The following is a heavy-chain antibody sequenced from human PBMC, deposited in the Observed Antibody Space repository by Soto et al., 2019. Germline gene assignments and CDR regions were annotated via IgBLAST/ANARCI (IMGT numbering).Heavy chain of an antibody. CDR1: GGSFSGYY. CDR2: INHSGST. V-gene: IGHV4-34*01. CDR3: ARGNYDILTGSDVYYYYYYGMDV. J-gene: IGHJ6*02. Sequence: SETLSLTCAVYGGSFSGYYWSWIRQPPGKGLEWIGEINHSGSTNYNPSLKSRVTISVDTSKNQFSLKLSSVTAADTAVYYCARGNYDILTGSDVYYYYYYGMDVWGQGTTVTVPS. D-gene: IGHD3-9*01.